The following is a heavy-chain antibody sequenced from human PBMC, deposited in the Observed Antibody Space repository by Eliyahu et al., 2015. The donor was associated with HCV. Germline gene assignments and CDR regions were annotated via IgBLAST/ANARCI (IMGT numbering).Heavy chain of an antibody. CDR2: IIPIFGTA. Sequence: QVQLVQSGAEVKKPGSSVKVSCKASGGTFSSYAXSWVRQAPGQGLEWMGGIIPIFGTANYAQKFQGRVTITADESTSTAYMELSSLRSEDTAVYYCATTIPLPDAADCSGGSCYPHTGGWFDPWGQGTLVTVSS. J-gene: IGHJ5*02. CDR3: ATTIPLPDAADCSGGSCYPHTGGWFDP. V-gene: IGHV1-69*01. CDR1: GGTFSSYA. D-gene: IGHD2-15*01.